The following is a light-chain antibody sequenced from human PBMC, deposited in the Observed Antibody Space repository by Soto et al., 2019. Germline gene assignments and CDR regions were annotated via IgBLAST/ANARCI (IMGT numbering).Light chain of an antibody. J-gene: IGKJ5*01. V-gene: IGKV1-9*01. Sequence: DIQLTQSPSFLSASVGDRVTITCRASQGISSYLAWYQQKPGKAPKLLIYAASTLQSGVPSRFSGSGSGTEFTLTISSLQPEDFATYYCQQLNSYPATLGQGTRLEIK. CDR2: AAS. CDR1: QGISSY. CDR3: QQLNSYPAT.